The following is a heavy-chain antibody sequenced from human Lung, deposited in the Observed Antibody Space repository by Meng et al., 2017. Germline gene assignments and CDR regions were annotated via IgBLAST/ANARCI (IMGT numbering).Heavy chain of an antibody. CDR3: ARDEDISAAGKLFGDY. V-gene: IGHV1-2*06. J-gene: IGHJ4*02. D-gene: IGHD6-13*01. CDR2: IDPKSGDT. CDR1: GSNCPDYY. Sequence: QGQPVQPGAEVKKPGASVKVSCKPTGSNCPDYYMHWVRLAPGQGLEWMGHIDPKSGDTRYAQKFQGRVTMTGDTSIGTAYMELTGLRSDDTALYYCARDEDISAAGKLFGDYWGQGTLVTVSS.